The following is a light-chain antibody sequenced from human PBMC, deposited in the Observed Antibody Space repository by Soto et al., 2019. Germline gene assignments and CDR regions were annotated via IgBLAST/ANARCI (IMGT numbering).Light chain of an antibody. J-gene: IGKJ2*01. CDR3: LQYGSSPYT. V-gene: IGKV3-20*01. CDR1: QSVSSSY. CDR2: GAS. Sequence: EIGLTQSPGTLSLSPGERATLSCRASQSVSSSYLAWYQQKPGQAPRPLIYGASSRATGIPDRFSGSGSGTDFTLTISRLEPEDFAVYYCLQYGSSPYTCGQGTKLEIK.